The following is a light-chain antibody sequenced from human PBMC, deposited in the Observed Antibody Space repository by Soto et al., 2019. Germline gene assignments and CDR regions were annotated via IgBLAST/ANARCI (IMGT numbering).Light chain of an antibody. Sequence: DIPMTQSPSSLSASVGDRVTITCRASQSIARYLNWYQQLPGKAPNLLIYGASSLESGVPSRFSGSGSGTDFTLTINSLQPEDFATYYCQQSYSTPITFGQGTRLEIK. CDR1: QSIARY. CDR3: QQSYSTPIT. V-gene: IGKV1-39*01. CDR2: GAS. J-gene: IGKJ5*01.